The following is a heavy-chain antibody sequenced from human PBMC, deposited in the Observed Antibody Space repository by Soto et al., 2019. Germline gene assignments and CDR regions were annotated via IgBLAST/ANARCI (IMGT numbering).Heavy chain of an antibody. CDR1: GYSFTGYY. J-gene: IGHJ4*02. CDR2: MNPNSGNT. V-gene: IGHV1-8*02. Sequence: ASVKPSCKASGYSFTGYYMHCVRQAPGQGLEWMGWMNPNSGNTGYAQKFQGRVTMTRNTSISTAYMELSSLRSEDTAVYYCARGRLADCSSTSCANWGQGTLVTVSS. CDR3: ARGRLADCSSTSCAN. D-gene: IGHD2-2*01.